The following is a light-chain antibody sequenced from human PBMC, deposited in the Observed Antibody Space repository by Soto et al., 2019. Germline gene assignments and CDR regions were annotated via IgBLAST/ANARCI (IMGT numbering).Light chain of an antibody. J-gene: IGKJ1*01. V-gene: IGKV3-20*01. CDR2: GAS. CDR1: QSVGSKY. Sequence: EIVMTQSPATLSVSPGERATLSCRASQSVGSKYLAWYQQKPGQTPRLLIYGASTRATGIPDRFSGGGSGTDFTLIISRLEPEDFAIYYCQQYGSSPPWTFGQGTKVDIK. CDR3: QQYGSSPPWT.